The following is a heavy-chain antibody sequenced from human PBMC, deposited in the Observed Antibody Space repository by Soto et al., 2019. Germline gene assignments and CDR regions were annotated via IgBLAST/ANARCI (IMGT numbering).Heavy chain of an antibody. CDR3: ARLGGSYAVPHFDY. CDR2: IYYRGNT. Sequence: SETLSLTCTVSGDSISSGDYYWSWIRQAPGKGLEWIGYIYYRGNTYYNPSLKSRVTISVDTSKNQFSLKLRSVTAADTAVYYCARLGGSYAVPHFDYWGQGTLVTVSS. CDR1: GDSISSGDYY. D-gene: IGHD1-26*01. J-gene: IGHJ4*02. V-gene: IGHV4-30-4*01.